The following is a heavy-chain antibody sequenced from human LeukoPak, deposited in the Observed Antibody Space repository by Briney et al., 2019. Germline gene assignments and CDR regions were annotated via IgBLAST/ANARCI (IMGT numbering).Heavy chain of an antibody. CDR2: INHSGST. CDR3: ARGLYDSSGYYYAEFDY. CDR1: GGSFSGYY. V-gene: IGHV4-34*01. D-gene: IGHD3-22*01. Sequence: PSETLSLTCAVYGGSFSGYYWSWIRQPPGKGLEWSGEINHSGSTNYNPSLKSRVTISVDTSKNQFSLKLSSVTAADTAVYCCARGLYDSSGYYYAEFDYWGQGTLVTVSS. J-gene: IGHJ4*02.